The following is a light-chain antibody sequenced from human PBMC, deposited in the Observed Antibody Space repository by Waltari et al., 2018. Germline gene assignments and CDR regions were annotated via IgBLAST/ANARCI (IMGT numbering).Light chain of an antibody. Sequence: QSALTQPPSASGSRGQSVTLPCTATSTHVGGYNYVPWYQHHPGEPPKLMIFEVNKRPSGVPDRFSGSKSGNTASLTVSGLQAEDDADYYCSSXAGSNNLVFGTGTKVTVL. J-gene: IGLJ1*01. CDR2: EVN. V-gene: IGLV2-8*01. CDR3: SSXAGSNNLV. CDR1: STHVGGYNY.